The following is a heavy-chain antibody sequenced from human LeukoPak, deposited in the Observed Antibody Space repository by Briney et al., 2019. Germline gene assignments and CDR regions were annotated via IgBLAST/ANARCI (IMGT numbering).Heavy chain of an antibody. V-gene: IGHV3-23*01. CDR3: AKGRRGHCSSTSCSGSYFDY. D-gene: IGHD2-2*01. CDR2: ASGSGGST. J-gene: IGHJ4*02. Sequence: PVQPLDSPLAASGSGGSTYYADSVKGRFAISRDNSKNTLYLQMNSPRAEDTAVHYCAKGRRGHCSSTSCSGSYFDYWGQGTLVTVSS.